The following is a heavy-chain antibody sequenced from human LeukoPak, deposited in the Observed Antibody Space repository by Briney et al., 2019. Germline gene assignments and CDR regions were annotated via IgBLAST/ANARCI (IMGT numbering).Heavy chain of an antibody. J-gene: IGHJ5*02. V-gene: IGHV4-61*01. CDR1: GGSVSSDIYY. CDR3: ARARTHAGVFDP. Sequence: SETLSLTCTVSGGSVSSDIYYWTWIRQPPGKGLEWIGYFYYNGNTNYNPSLKSRVTISVDTSKNQFSLKLSSVTAADTAVYYCARARTHAGVFDPWGQGTLVTVSS. CDR2: FYYNGNT.